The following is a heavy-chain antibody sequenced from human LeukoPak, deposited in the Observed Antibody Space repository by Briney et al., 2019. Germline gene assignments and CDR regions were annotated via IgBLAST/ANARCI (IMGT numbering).Heavy chain of an antibody. D-gene: IGHD5-18*01. V-gene: IGHV1-46*01. CDR1: GNTFTSNY. CDR3: ARGGYTYGSFDH. J-gene: IGHJ4*02. Sequence: GASVKVSCKASGNTFTSNYMHWVRQAPGQGLEWMGIINTSGGSTSYAQKFQGRVTMTRDTSTSTVYMELSSLRSEDTAVYYCARGGYTYGSFDHWGQGTLVTVSS. CDR2: INTSGGST.